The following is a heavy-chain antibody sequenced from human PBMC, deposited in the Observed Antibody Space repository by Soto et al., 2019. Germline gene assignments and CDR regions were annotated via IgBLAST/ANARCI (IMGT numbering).Heavy chain of an antibody. D-gene: IGHD6-13*01. CDR3: HYSSSWYGDFDY. Sequence: GASVKVSCKASGYTFTSYDISWVRQAPGQGLEWMGRIIPILGIANYAQKFQGRVTITADKSTSTAYMELSSLRSEDTAVYYCHYSSSWYGDFDYWGQGTLVTVSS. CDR1: GYTFTSYD. CDR2: IIPILGIA. V-gene: IGHV1-69*04. J-gene: IGHJ4*02.